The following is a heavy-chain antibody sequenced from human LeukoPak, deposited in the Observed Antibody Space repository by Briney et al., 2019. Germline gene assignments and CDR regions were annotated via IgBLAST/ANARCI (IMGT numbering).Heavy chain of an antibody. J-gene: IGHJ3*02. D-gene: IGHD1-26*01. CDR3: ARDSVVGATRSGWAFDI. CDR1: GFTFSSHG. CDR2: IWYDGSNR. V-gene: IGHV3-33*01. Sequence: PGGSLRLSCAASGFTFSSHGMHWVRQAPGKGLEWVALIWYDGSNRYYPDSVNGRFTISRDSSKLYLQMNSLRVEDTAVYYCARDSVVGATRSGWAFDIWGQGTMVTVSS.